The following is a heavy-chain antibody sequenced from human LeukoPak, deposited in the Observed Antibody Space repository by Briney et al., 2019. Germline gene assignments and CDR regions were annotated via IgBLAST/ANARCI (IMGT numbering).Heavy chain of an antibody. D-gene: IGHD6-19*01. J-gene: IGHJ4*02. CDR1: GYTFTGYY. CDR3: ARDCCPYRSGWYYFDY. V-gene: IGHV1-2*02. CDR2: INPNSGGT. Sequence: ASVKVSCKASGYTFTGYYMHWVRQAPGQGLEWMGWINPNSGGTNYAQKFQGRVTMTRDTSISTAYMELSRLRSDDTAVYYCARDCCPYRSGWYYFDYWGQGTLVTVSS.